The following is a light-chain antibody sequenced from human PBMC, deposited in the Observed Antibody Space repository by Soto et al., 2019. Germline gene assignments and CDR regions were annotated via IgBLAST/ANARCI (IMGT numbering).Light chain of an antibody. CDR2: DVN. V-gene: IGLV2-11*01. CDR1: SSDVGGYNY. CDR3: CSYAGSYTRV. Sequence: QSVLTQPRSVSGSPGQSVTISCTGTSSDVGGYNYVSWYQQHPGKAPKLMIYDVNERPSGVPDRFSGSKSGNTASLTISGLQAEDEADYYCCSYAGSYTRVFGGGTKVTVL. J-gene: IGLJ3*02.